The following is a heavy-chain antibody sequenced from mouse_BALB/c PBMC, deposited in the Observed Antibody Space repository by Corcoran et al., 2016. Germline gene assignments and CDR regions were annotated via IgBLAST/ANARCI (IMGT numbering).Heavy chain of an antibody. D-gene: IGHD1-1*01. CDR2: IYPGSGNT. CDR1: GYTFTDYY. CDR3: ARPIYYYGSSYVY. V-gene: IGHV1-84*02. J-gene: IGHJ2*01. Sequence: QIQLQQSGPELVKPGASVKISCKVSGYTFTDYYINWVKQKPGPGLEWIGWIYPGSGNTKYNEKFKGKATLTVDTSSSTAYMQLSSLTSEDTAVYFCARPIYYYGSSYVYWGQGTTLTVSS.